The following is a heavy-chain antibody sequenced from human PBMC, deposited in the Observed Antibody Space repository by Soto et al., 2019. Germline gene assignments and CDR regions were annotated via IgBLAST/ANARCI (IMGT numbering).Heavy chain of an antibody. V-gene: IGHV3-48*01. CDR3: ARVITRDDFWSGYLGY. Sequence: GGSLRLSCAASGFTFSSYSMNWVRQAPGKGLEWVSYISSSSSTIYYADSVKGRFTISRDNAKNSLYLQMNSLRAEDTAVYYCARVITRDDFWSGYLGYWGQGTLVTVSS. CDR1: GFTFSSYS. CDR2: ISSSSSTI. J-gene: IGHJ4*02. D-gene: IGHD3-3*01.